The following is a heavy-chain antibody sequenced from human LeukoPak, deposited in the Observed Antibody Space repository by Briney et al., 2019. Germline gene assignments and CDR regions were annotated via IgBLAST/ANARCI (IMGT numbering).Heavy chain of an antibody. Sequence: SETLSLTCTVSGGSVSSGSYYWSWIRQPPGKGLEWTGYIYYSGSTNYNPSLKSRVTISVDTSKNQFSLKLSSVTAADTAVYYCARASALGRYYDSSGYPRTDAFDIWGQGTMVTVSS. V-gene: IGHV4-61*01. D-gene: IGHD3-22*01. CDR3: ARASALGRYYDSSGYPRTDAFDI. J-gene: IGHJ3*02. CDR1: GGSVSSGSYY. CDR2: IYYSGST.